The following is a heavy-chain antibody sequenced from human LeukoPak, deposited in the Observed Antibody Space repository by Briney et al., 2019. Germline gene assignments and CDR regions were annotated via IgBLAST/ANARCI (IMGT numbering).Heavy chain of an antibody. CDR3: AREAGSGSYFDY. CDR1: GGSISSYY. CDR2: IYYSGST. Sequence: PSETLSLTCTVSGGSISSYYWSWIRQPPGKGLEWIGYIYYSGSTNYNPSLKSRVTISVDTSKNQFSLKLSSVTAADTAVYYCAREAGSGSYFDYWGQGTLVTVSS. J-gene: IGHJ4*02. V-gene: IGHV4-59*01. D-gene: IGHD3-10*01.